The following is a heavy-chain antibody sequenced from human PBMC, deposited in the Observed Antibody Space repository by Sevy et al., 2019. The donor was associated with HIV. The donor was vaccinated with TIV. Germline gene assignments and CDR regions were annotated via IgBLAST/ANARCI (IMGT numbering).Heavy chain of an antibody. D-gene: IGHD3-10*01. CDR1: GFTFSDHY. V-gene: IGHV3-11*01. Sequence: GGSLRLSCAASGFTFSDHYMTWIRQAPGKGLESVAYIRSGGSPIFYADSVKGRFIISRDNPKNALYLQMNILGADDTAVYYCARDHYQKTIRGNFDIWGQGTMVTVSS. J-gene: IGHJ3*02. CDR3: ARDHYQKTIRGNFDI. CDR2: IRSGGSPI.